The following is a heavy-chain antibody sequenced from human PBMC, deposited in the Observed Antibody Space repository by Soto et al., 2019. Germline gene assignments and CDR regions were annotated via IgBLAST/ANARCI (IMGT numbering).Heavy chain of an antibody. CDR2: ISYDGSNK. V-gene: IGHV3-30-3*01. CDR1: GFTFSSYA. J-gene: IGHJ4*02. CDR3: ARDNEYYYDSSGYFSFDY. Sequence: QVQLVESGGGVVQPGRSLRLSCAASGFTFSSYAMHWVRQAPGKGLEWVAVISYDGSNKYYADSVKGRFTISRDNSKNTLYLQMNSLRAEDTAVYYCARDNEYYYDSSGYFSFDYWGQVTLVTVSS. D-gene: IGHD3-22*01.